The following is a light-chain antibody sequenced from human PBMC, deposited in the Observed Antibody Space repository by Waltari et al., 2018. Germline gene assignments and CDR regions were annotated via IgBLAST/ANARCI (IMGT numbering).Light chain of an antibody. CDR1: QGISNY. V-gene: IGKV1-27*01. J-gene: IGKJ1*01. CDR2: AAS. CDR3: QKYNSAPWT. Sequence: DIQMTQSPSSLSASVGDRVTITCRANQGISNYLAWYQQKPGKVPKLLSYAASTLQSGVPSRFSGSGSGTDFTLTISSLQPEDVATYYCQKYNSAPWTFGQGTKVEIK.